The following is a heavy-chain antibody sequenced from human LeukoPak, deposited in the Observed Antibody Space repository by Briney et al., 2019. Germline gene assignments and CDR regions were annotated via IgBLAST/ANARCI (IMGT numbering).Heavy chain of an antibody. CDR3: AKDYTRGGQYSGYEGGEGFDY. D-gene: IGHD5-12*01. J-gene: IGHJ4*02. CDR2: IWYDGSNK. V-gene: IGHV3-30*02. CDR1: GFTFSSYG. Sequence: RAGGSLRLSCAASGFTFSSYGMHWVRQAPGKGLEWVAVIWYDGSNKYYADSVKGRFTISRDNSKNTLYLQMNSLRAEDTAVYYCAKDYTRGGQYSGYEGGEGFDYWGQGTLVTVSS.